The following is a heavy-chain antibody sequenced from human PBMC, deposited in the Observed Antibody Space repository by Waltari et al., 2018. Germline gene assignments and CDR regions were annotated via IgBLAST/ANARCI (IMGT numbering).Heavy chain of an antibody. D-gene: IGHD2-15*01. Sequence: QVHLVQSGSELKKPGASVKVSCKASGSTFTTYAINWVRTAPGQGLEWMGWVGTNSGNPTYAQGFTGRFVFSLDTSVSTTYLEISNLKAEDTAIYYCARVRCSGGSCYSGFDIWGQGTLVTVSS. V-gene: IGHV7-4-1*02. CDR1: GSTFTTYA. CDR3: ARVRCSGGSCYSGFDI. J-gene: IGHJ4*02. CDR2: VGTNSGNP.